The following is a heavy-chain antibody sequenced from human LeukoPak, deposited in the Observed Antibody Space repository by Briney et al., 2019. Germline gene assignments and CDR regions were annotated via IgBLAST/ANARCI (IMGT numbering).Heavy chain of an antibody. CDR2: ISYDGSNK. CDR3: AKGTYYDRSGYYFGY. Sequence: PGGSLRLSCAASGFTFSSYGMHWVRQAPGKGLEWVAVISYDGSNKYYADSVKGRFTISRDNSKNTLYLQMNSLRAEDTAFYHCAKGTYYDRSGYYFGYWGQGTLVTVSS. D-gene: IGHD3-22*01. CDR1: GFTFSSYG. V-gene: IGHV3-30*18. J-gene: IGHJ4*02.